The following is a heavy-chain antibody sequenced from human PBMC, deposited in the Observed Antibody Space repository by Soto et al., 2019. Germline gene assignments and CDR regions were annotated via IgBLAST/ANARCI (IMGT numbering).Heavy chain of an antibody. CDR2: IGTAGDT. J-gene: IGHJ6*02. CDR3: ARVFSGNYYDSSRYLSFRTYYYYGMDV. Sequence: PGGSLRLSCSASGFTFSSYDMHWVRQATGKGLEWVSAIGTAGDTYYPGSVKGRFTISRENAKNSLYLQMNSLRAEDTAVYYCARVFSGNYYDSSRYLSFRTYYYYGMDVWGQGTTVTVSS. D-gene: IGHD3-22*01. V-gene: IGHV3-13*01. CDR1: GFTFSSYD.